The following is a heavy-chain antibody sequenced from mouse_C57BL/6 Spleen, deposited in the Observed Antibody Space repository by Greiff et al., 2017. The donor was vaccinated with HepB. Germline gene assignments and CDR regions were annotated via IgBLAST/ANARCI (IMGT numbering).Heavy chain of an antibody. D-gene: IGHD4-1*01. CDR3: ARNGLGRGSLAY. CDR1: GFSLTSYG. CDR2: IWSGGST. Sequence: QVQLKQSGPGLVQPSQSLSITCTVSGFSLTSYGVHWVRQSPGKGLEWLGVIWSGGSTDYNAAFISRLSISKDNSKSQVFFKMNSLQADDTAIYYCARNGLGRGSLAYWGQGTTLTVSS. V-gene: IGHV2-2*01. J-gene: IGHJ2*01.